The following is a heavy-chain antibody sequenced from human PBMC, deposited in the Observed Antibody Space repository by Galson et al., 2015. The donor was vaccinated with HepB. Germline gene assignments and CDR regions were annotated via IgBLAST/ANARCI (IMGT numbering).Heavy chain of an antibody. CDR1: GGTFSSYA. D-gene: IGHD3-10*01. Sequence: SVKVSCKASGGTFSSYAISWVRQAPGQGLEWMGGIIPIFGTANYAQKFQGRVTITADKSTSTAYMELSSLRSEDTAVYYCARVGLSMVRGVILPYYYYGMDVWGQGTTVTVSS. CDR2: IIPIFGTA. V-gene: IGHV1-69*06. CDR3: ARVGLSMVRGVILPYYYYGMDV. J-gene: IGHJ6*02.